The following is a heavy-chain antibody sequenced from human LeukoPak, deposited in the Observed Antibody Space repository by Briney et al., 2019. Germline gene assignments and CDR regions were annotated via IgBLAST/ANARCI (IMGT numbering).Heavy chain of an antibody. CDR2: IYYSGST. CDR3: ARDYYYDSSCAFDP. Sequence: PSETLSLTCTVSGGSISSYYWSWIRQPPGKGLEWIGYIYYSGSTNYNPSLKSRVTISVDTSKNQFSLKLSSVTAADTAVYYCARDYYYDSSCAFDPWGQGTLVTVSS. CDR1: GGSISSYY. D-gene: IGHD3-22*01. J-gene: IGHJ5*02. V-gene: IGHV4-59*01.